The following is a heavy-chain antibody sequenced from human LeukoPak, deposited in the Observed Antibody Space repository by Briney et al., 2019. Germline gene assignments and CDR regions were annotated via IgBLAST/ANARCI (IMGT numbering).Heavy chain of an antibody. V-gene: IGHV3-33*06. CDR2: IWNDGSSQ. Sequence: GGSLRLSCAASKFTFMHYGMHWVRQAPGKGLEWVAVIWNDGSSQYYADSVKGRFTVSRDNSQNTLFLQMNNLRPEDTAVYYCAKDAERGFDYSNSLDKWGQGTLVTVSS. D-gene: IGHD4-11*01. CDR1: KFTFMHYG. CDR3: AKDAERGFDYSNSLDK. J-gene: IGHJ4*02.